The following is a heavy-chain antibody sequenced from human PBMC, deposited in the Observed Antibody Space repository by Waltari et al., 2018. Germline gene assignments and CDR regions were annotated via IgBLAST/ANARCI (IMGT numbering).Heavy chain of an antibody. Sequence: EVQLLESGGGLVPPGGSVRLSCAAAGFVFHNYGMGWVRQGPGKWVDWVASLVGKVGDRYYADSVKGRCTISRDNSESTRSLQMDNLRGEDTSIYCAKVLRAFSSSPFHFYFDSWGQGTLVAVSS. J-gene: IGHJ4*02. CDR3: AKVLRAFSSSPFHFYFDS. CDR2: LVGKVGDR. CDR1: GFVFHNYG. D-gene: IGHD2-2*01. V-gene: IGHV3-23*01.